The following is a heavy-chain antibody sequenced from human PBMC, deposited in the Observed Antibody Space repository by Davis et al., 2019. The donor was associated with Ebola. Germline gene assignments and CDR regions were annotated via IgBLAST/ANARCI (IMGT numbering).Heavy chain of an antibody. CDR2: IIPILGIA. Sequence: AASVKVSCKASGYTFTGYYMHWVRQAPGQGLEWMGRIIPILGIANYAQKFQGRVTITADKSTSTAYMELSSLRSEDTAVYYCARGPYWFDPWGQGTLVTVSS. CDR1: GYTFTGYY. V-gene: IGHV1-69*04. CDR3: ARGPYWFDP. J-gene: IGHJ5*02.